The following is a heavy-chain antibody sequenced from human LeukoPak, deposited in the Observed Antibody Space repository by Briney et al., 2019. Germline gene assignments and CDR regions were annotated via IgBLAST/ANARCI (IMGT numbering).Heavy chain of an antibody. CDR2: ISAYNGNT. Sequence: GASVKVSCKASGYTFTSYGISWVRQAPGQGLEWMGWISAYNGNTNYAQKLQGRVTMTTDTSTSTAYMELRSLRSDDTAVYYCARLSYYDFWSGSISVRYYYYMDVWGKGTTVTVSS. CDR3: ARLSYYDFWSGSISVRYYYYMDV. V-gene: IGHV1-18*01. J-gene: IGHJ6*03. D-gene: IGHD3-3*01. CDR1: GYTFTSYG.